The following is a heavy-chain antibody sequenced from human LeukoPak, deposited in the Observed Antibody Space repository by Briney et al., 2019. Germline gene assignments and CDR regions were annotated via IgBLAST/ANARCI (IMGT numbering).Heavy chain of an antibody. CDR1: GYTFTNFG. CDR2: ISAYNSKT. V-gene: IGHV1-18*01. D-gene: IGHD2-21*02. CDR3: ARGLGVVTAQSEQPKPRYFDL. J-gene: IGHJ2*01. Sequence: ASVKVSCKASGYTFTNFGITWVRQAPGQGLEWMGWISAYNSKTKYTHNLQGRVTMTTDTSTSTAYMGLRSLRSDDTAVYYCARGLGVVTAQSEQPKPRYFDLWGRGTQVTVSS.